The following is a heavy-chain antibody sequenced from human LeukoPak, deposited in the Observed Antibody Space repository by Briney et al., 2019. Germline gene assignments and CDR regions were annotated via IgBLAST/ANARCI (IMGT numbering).Heavy chain of an antibody. CDR1: AFTVNNNH. Sequence: GSLRLSCAASAFTVNNNHMSWVRQAPGKGLEWVSLIYSGGGTYYADSVKGRFTITRDNSKNTLYLQMNSLRAEDTAVYYCARAGDPGYYYDSSGYLFRGDAFDIWGQGTMVTVSS. J-gene: IGHJ3*02. V-gene: IGHV3-66*01. CDR3: ARAGDPGYYYDSSGYLFRGDAFDI. D-gene: IGHD3-22*01. CDR2: IYSGGGT.